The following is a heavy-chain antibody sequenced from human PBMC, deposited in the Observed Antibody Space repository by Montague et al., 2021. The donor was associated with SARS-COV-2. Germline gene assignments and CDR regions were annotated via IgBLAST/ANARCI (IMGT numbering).Heavy chain of an antibody. Sequence: PALVKPTQTLTLTCTFSGFPLSTSGMCVSWIRQPPGKALEWLARXXWDDDKYYSTSLKTRLTISKDTSKNQVVLTMTNMDPVDTATYYCARGYYDIFTGYLDDFDIWGQGTMVTVSS. CDR3: ARGYYDIFTGYLDDFDI. V-gene: IGHV2-70*11. CDR1: GFPLSTSGMC. CDR2: XXWDDDK. J-gene: IGHJ3*02. D-gene: IGHD3-9*01.